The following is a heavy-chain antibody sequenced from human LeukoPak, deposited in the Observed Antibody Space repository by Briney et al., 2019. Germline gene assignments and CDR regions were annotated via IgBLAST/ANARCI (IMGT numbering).Heavy chain of an antibody. Sequence: GASVKVSCKASGYTFTSYDINWVRQATGQGLVWMGWMNPNSGNTGYAQKFQGRVTMTRNTSISTAYMELSSLRSEDTAVYYCAGQQLVLDYYYGMDVWGQGTTVTVSS. CDR1: GYTFTSYD. CDR3: AGQQLVLDYYYGMDV. J-gene: IGHJ6*02. V-gene: IGHV1-8*01. CDR2: MNPNSGNT. D-gene: IGHD6-13*01.